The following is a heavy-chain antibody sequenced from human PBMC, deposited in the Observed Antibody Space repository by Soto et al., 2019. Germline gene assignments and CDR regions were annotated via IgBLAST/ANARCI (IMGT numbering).Heavy chain of an antibody. Sequence: SETLSLTCTVSGGSISSYYWSWIRQPPGKGLEWIGYIYYSGSTNYNPPLKSRDTISVDTSMNQFSLKLSSVTAADTAVYYCARGPGPGDYWGQGTLVTVSS. CDR3: ARGPGPGDY. CDR2: IYYSGST. V-gene: IGHV4-59*01. J-gene: IGHJ4*02. CDR1: GGSISSYY. D-gene: IGHD1-1*01.